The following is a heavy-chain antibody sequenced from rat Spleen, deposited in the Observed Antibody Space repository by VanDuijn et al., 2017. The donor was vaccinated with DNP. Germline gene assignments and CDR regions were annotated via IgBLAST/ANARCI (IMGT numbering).Heavy chain of an antibody. CDR2: INYDGGGT. Sequence: EVQLVESGGGSVQPGRSLKFSCAASGFTFSDYYMAWVRQAPTKGLEWVAYINYDGGGTYYGDSGKGRFTISRDNSKSTLYLQMNSLRSEDMATYYCARHVLPLRVWDYWGQGVMVTVSS. V-gene: IGHV5-22*01. CDR1: GFTFSDYY. J-gene: IGHJ2*01. D-gene: IGHD1-4*01. CDR3: ARHVLPLRVWDY.